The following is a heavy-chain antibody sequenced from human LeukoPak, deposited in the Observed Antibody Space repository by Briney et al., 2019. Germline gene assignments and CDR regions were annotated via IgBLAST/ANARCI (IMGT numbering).Heavy chain of an antibody. J-gene: IGHJ4*02. CDR2: IVVGSGNT. CDR1: GFTFTSSA. D-gene: IGHD5-12*01. Sequence: SVKVSCKASGFTFTSSAMQWVRQARGQRLEWIGWIVVGSGNTNYAQKFQERVTITRDMSTSTVYMELSSLRSEDTAVYYCARGPWIYIGSPSYYFDFWGQGTLVTVSS. CDR3: ARGPWIYIGSPSYYFDF. V-gene: IGHV1-58*02.